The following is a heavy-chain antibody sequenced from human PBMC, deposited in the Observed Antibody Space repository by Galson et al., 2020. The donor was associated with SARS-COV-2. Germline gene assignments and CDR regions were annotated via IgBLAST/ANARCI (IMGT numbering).Heavy chain of an antibody. CDR2: VYYTGNT. CDR3: ARDTPNYGMDV. J-gene: IGHJ6*02. Sequence: SETLSLTCTVSGGSIRSYYWTWIRQPPGKGLEWIWNVYYTGNTKYNPSLESRLTISVDTSLNQFSLRLSSVSAADTAVYYCARDTPNYGMDVWGQGTTATVSS. D-gene: IGHD2-15*01. CDR1: GGSIRSYY. V-gene: IGHV4-59*08.